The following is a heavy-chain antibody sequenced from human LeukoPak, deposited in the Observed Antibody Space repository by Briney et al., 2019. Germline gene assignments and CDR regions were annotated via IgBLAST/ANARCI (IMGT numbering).Heavy chain of an antibody. CDR1: GFSFNNYA. V-gene: IGHV3-23*01. Sequence: GGSLRLSCAASGFSFNNYAMGWVRQAPGKGLEWVSIIIASSGSTFYADSVKGRSTISRDNSKNTLYLQMNSLRVEDTAVYYCVKGGYDFVEVAYFDFWGQGTLVTVSS. J-gene: IGHJ4*02. D-gene: IGHD5-12*01. CDR3: VKGGYDFVEVAYFDF. CDR2: IIASSGST.